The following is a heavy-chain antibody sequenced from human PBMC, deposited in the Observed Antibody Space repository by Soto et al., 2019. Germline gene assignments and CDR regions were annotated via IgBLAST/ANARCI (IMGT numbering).Heavy chain of an antibody. Sequence: EVQLVESGGGLVQPGGSLRLSCAASGFTFSSYDMHWVRQATGKGLEWVSAISTAGDTYYPGSVKGRFTISRENDKNSLYLQMKSLRVGDTDVYYCARGGGRVATPWFDPWGQGTLVTVSS. CDR1: GFTFSSYD. D-gene: IGHD5-12*01. CDR3: ARGGGRVATPWFDP. CDR2: ISTAGDT. V-gene: IGHV3-13*04. J-gene: IGHJ5*02.